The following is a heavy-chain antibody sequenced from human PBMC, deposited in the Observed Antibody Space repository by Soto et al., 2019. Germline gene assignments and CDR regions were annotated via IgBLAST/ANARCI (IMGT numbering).Heavy chain of an antibody. V-gene: IGHV6-1*01. J-gene: IGHJ6*02. D-gene: IGHD3-10*01. CDR3: AGITWFRGLDV. Sequence: QTLSLTCAISGDSVSSNSAAWIWIRQSPSRGLEWLGRTYYKSKWNNDYALSVKSRITISPDTSQNLFSLDLDSVTPEDTAVYYCAGITWFRGLDVWGQGTPVTVSS. CDR1: GDSVSSNSAA. CDR2: TYYKSKWNN.